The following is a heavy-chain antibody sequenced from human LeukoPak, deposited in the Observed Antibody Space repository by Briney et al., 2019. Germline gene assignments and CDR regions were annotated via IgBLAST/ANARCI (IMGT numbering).Heavy chain of an antibody. CDR1: GFTFSSYG. J-gene: IGHJ4*02. D-gene: IGHD1-26*01. V-gene: IGHV3-30*03. Sequence: GGSLRLSCAASGFTFSSYGMHWVRQAPGKGLEGVAVISYDGSNKYYADSVKGRFTISRDNSKNTLYLQMNSLRAEDTAVYYCARAYRLWEEGCDYWGQGTLVTVSS. CDR2: ISYDGSNK. CDR3: ARAYRLWEEGCDY.